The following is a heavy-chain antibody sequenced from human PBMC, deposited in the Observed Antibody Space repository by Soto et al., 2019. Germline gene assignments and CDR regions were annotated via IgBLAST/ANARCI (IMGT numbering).Heavy chain of an antibody. V-gene: IGHV1-69*01. D-gene: IGHD3-10*01. Sequence: VKVSCKASGGTFISYAISWVRQAPGQGLEWMGGIIPIFGTANYAQKFQGRVTITADESTSTAYMELSSLRSEDTAVYYCARDRDYYYGMDVWGQGTTVTVSS. CDR1: GGTFISYA. CDR3: ARDRDYYYGMDV. CDR2: IIPIFGTA. J-gene: IGHJ6*02.